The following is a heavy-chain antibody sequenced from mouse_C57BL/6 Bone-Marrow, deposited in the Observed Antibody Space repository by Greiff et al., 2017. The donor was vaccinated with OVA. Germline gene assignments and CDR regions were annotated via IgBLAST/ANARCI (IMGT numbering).Heavy chain of an antibody. J-gene: IGHJ4*01. CDR1: EYEFPSHD. CDR3: ARLNYYGSSYDAMDY. V-gene: IGHV5-2*01. Sequence: EVQLQQSGGGLVQPGESLKLSCESNEYEFPSHDMSWVRKTPEKRLELVAAINSDGGSTYYPDTMERRFIISRDNTKKTLYLQMSSLRSEDTALYYCARLNYYGSSYDAMDYWGQGTSVTVSS. CDR2: INSDGGST. D-gene: IGHD1-1*01.